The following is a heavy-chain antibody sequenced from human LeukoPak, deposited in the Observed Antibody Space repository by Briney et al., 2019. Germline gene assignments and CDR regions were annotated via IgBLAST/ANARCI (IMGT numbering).Heavy chain of an antibody. CDR1: GFTFSSYA. V-gene: IGHV3-64*01. Sequence: GGSMRLSCAAYGFTFSSYAMHWVRQAPGKGLEYVSAMSSNGGTTDYANSVKGRFTISRDNSKNTLYLQMSSLRAEDMAVYYCARVGDVGPFDYWGQGTLVTVSS. CDR2: MSSNGGTT. CDR3: ARVGDVGPFDY. D-gene: IGHD1-26*01. J-gene: IGHJ4*02.